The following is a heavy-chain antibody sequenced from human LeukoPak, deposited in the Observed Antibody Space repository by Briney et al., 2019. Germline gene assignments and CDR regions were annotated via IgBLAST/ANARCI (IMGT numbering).Heavy chain of an antibody. CDR2: ISYSGST. Sequence: PSETLSLTCTVSDGSISSYYWSWIRQPPGKGLEWIGYISYSGSTNYNPSLKSRVTISVDTSKNQFSLKLSSVTAADTAMYYCARVSSRGYWFDPWGQGTLVTVSS. J-gene: IGHJ5*02. D-gene: IGHD6-13*01. V-gene: IGHV4-59*01. CDR3: ARVSSRGYWFDP. CDR1: DGSISSYY.